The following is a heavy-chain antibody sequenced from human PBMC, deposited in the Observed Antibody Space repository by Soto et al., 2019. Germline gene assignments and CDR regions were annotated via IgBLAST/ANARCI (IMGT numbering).Heavy chain of an antibody. CDR2: YDLEKGET. J-gene: IGHJ4*02. V-gene: IGHV1-24*01. CDR3: ARGRRWLVQAIYDY. Sequence: GASVKVSCKVSGYSLTELSIHWVRQAPGEGLEWMGGYDLEKGETIYAQKFQGRVTMTEDSPADTPYMQLRSLRSDDTAVYYCARGRRWLVQAIYDYWGQGTLVTVSS. CDR1: GYSLTELS. D-gene: IGHD6-19*01.